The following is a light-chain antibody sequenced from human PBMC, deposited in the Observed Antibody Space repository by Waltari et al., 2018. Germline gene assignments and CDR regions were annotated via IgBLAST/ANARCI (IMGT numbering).Light chain of an antibody. Sequence: HSALTQPASLSGSPGQAITISYTGPSLHVGRLNLVSWYQPPPGKAPKPLIYEDTKRPLGVSKRFSGSTSGNTASLTISVLQAEDEADYYCCSYAGGTASILLGGGTKLTVL. CDR1: SLHVGRLNL. V-gene: IGLV2-23*01. CDR2: EDT. J-gene: IGLJ2*01. CDR3: CSYAGGTASIL.